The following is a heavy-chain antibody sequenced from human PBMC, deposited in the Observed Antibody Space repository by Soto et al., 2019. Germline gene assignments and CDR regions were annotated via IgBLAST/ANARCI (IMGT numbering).Heavy chain of an antibody. D-gene: IGHD6-13*01. V-gene: IGHV1-24*01. CDR2: FDPEDGET. Sequence: ASVKVSCKVSGYTLTELSMHWVRQAPGKGLEWMGGFDPEDGETNYAQKFQGRVTITADESTSTAYMELSSLRSEDTAVYYCARDWAAAGPFDCWGQGTLVTVSS. CDR1: GYTLTELS. CDR3: ARDWAAAGPFDC. J-gene: IGHJ4*02.